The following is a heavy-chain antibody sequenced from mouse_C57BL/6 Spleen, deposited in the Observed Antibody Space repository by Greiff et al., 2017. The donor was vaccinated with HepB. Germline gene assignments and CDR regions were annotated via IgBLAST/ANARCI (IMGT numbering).Heavy chain of an antibody. CDR1: GYTFTSYW. D-gene: IGHD1-1*01. V-gene: IGHV1-69*01. CDR2: IDPSDSYT. J-gene: IGHJ3*01. Sequence: VQLQQPGAELVMPGASVKLSCKASGYTFTSYWMHWVKQRPGQGLEWIGEIDPSDSYTNYNQKFKGKSTLTVDKSSSTAYMQLSSLTSEESAVYYCAGGGYYGSSFVFAYWGQGTLVTVSA. CDR3: AGGGYYGSSFVFAY.